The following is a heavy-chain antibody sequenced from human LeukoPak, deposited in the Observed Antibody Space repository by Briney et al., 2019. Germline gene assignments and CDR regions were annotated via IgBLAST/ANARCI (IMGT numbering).Heavy chain of an antibody. V-gene: IGHV1-18*01. D-gene: IGHD3-3*01. J-gene: IGHJ3*02. CDR2: ISAYNGNT. Sequence: ASVKVSCKASGYTFTSYGISWVRQAPGQGLEWMGWISAYNGNTNYAQKLQGRVTMTTDTSTSTAYMELRSLRSDDTAVYYCARFYYDFWSGYTWGAFDIWGQGTMVTVSS. CDR1: GYTFTSYG. CDR3: ARFYYDFWSGYTWGAFDI.